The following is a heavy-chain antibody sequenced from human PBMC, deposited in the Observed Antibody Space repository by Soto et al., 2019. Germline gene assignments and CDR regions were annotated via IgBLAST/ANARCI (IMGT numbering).Heavy chain of an antibody. J-gene: IGHJ3*02. Sequence: EVQLVESGGGLVQPGGSLRLSCAASGFTFSSYWMHWVRQAPGKGLVWVSRINSDGSSTSYADSVKGRFTISRDNAKNKLYLQMNSLRAEDTAVYYCARWDDIVVVPAAILPAFDIWGQGTMVTVSS. CDR2: INSDGSST. CDR1: GFTFSSYW. D-gene: IGHD2-2*02. CDR3: ARWDDIVVVPAAILPAFDI. V-gene: IGHV3-74*01.